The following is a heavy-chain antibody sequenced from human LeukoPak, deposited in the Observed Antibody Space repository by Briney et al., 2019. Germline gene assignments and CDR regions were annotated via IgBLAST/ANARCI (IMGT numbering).Heavy chain of an antibody. D-gene: IGHD3/OR15-3a*01. CDR3: ARQTGSGLFILP. CDR1: GDSISSSSSY. V-gene: IGHV4-39*01. CDR2: IYYSGNT. J-gene: IGHJ4*02. Sequence: SETLSLTCTVSGDSISSSSSYWGWIRQPPGEGLEWIGSIYYSGNTYYNASLKSQVSISIDTSKNQFSLRLTSVTAADTAVYYCARQTGSGLFILPGGQGTLVTVSS.